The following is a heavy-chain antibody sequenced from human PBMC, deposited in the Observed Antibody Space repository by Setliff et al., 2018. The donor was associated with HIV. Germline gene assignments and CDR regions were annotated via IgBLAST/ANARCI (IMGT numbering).Heavy chain of an antibody. V-gene: IGHV1-2*06. D-gene: IGHD6-19*01. Sequence: ASVKVSCKASGGAFSSYAINWVRQAPGQGLEWMGRINPNSGGTNYAQKFQGRVTMTRDTSISTAYMELSRLRSDDTAVYYCARDPDQASSGWYYFDYWGQGTLVTVSS. CDR1: GGAFSSYA. CDR2: INPNSGGT. CDR3: ARDPDQASSGWYYFDY. J-gene: IGHJ4*02.